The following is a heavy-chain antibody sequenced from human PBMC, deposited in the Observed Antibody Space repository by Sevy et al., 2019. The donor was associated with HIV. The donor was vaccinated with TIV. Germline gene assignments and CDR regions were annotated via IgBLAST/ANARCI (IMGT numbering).Heavy chain of an antibody. CDR3: ARSMEQQLDAFDI. V-gene: IGHV4-39*01. J-gene: IGHJ3*02. Sequence: SETLSLTCTVSGASIRDSSYYWAWIRQPPGKGLEWIGNIYSYGETYYNSSLKSRVTIPVDTSKNQFSLSLTSVTAAGTAIYFCARSMEQQLDAFDIWGQGTMVTVSS. D-gene: IGHD6-13*01. CDR2: IYSYGET. CDR1: GASIRDSSYY.